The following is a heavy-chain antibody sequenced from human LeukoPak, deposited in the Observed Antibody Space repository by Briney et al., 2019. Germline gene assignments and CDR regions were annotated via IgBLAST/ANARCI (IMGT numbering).Heavy chain of an antibody. CDR3: AKDCEWELLIGYFDF. J-gene: IGHJ4*02. Sequence: GGSLRLSCATSGFTFSSYAMNWVRQAPGKGLEWVSVISGSGGSTYYAGSVKGRFTISRDNSKNTLYLQMNSLSAEDTAVYYCAKDCEWELLIGYFDFWGQGALVTVSS. CDR2: ISGSGGST. D-gene: IGHD1-26*01. CDR1: GFTFSSYA. V-gene: IGHV3-23*01.